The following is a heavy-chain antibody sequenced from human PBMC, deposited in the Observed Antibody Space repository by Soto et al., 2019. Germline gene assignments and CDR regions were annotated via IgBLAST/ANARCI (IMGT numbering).Heavy chain of an antibody. CDR3: ARYGGYCTNGVCYKDFDY. V-gene: IGHV4-34*01. J-gene: IGHJ4*02. Sequence: SETLSLTCAVYGGSFSGYYWSWIRQPLGKGLEWIGEINHSGSTNYNPSLKSRVTISVDTSKNQFSLKLSSVTAADTAVYYCARYGGYCTNGVCYKDFDYWGQGALVTVSS. CDR1: GGSFSGYY. CDR2: INHSGST. D-gene: IGHD2-8*01.